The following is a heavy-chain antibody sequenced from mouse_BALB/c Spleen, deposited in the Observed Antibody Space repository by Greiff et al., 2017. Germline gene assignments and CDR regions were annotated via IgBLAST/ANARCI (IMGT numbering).Heavy chain of an antibody. D-gene: IGHD2-12*01. CDR2: ISYSGST. Sequence: EVQLQESGPGLVKPSQSLSLTCTVTGYSITSDYAWNWIRQFPGNKLEWMGYISYSGSTSYNPSLKSRISITRDTSKNQFFLQLNSVTTEDTATYYCARDDGYFDYWGQGTTLTVSS. J-gene: IGHJ2*01. CDR1: GYSITSDYA. CDR3: ARDDGYFDY. V-gene: IGHV3-2*02.